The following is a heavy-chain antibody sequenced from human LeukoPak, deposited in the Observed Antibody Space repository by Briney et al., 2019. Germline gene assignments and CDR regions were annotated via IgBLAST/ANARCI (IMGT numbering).Heavy chain of an antibody. Sequence: SETLSLTCTVSGVSISSYYWSWIRQPPGKGLEWIGYIYYSGSTNYNPSLKSRVTISVDTSKNQFSLKLRSVTAADTAAYYCARVDTAMGFYYYYYMDVWGKGTTVTVSS. CDR3: ARVDTAMGFYYYYYMDV. CDR2: IYYSGST. V-gene: IGHV4-59*01. J-gene: IGHJ6*03. CDR1: GVSISSYY. D-gene: IGHD5-18*01.